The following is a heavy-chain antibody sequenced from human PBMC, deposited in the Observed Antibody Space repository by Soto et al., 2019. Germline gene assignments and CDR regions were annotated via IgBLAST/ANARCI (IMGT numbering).Heavy chain of an antibody. D-gene: IGHD2-2*01. CDR1: GFTFSSYW. CDR3: ARETPSCSSTSCYEIDLDY. J-gene: IGHJ4*01. Sequence: GGSLRLSCAASGFTFSSYWMHWVRQAPGKGLVWVSRINSDGSSTSYADSVKGRFTISRDNAKNTLYLQMNSLRAEDTAVYYCARETPSCSSTSCYEIDLDYWGHGTLVTVSS. V-gene: IGHV3-74*01. CDR2: INSDGSST.